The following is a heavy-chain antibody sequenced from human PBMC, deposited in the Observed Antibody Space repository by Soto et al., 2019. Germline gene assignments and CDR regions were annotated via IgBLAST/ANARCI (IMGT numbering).Heavy chain of an antibody. D-gene: IGHD4-4*01. J-gene: IGHJ3*02. CDR3: ARPPRTVRLDAFDI. CDR1: GGSISSSSYY. CDR2: IYYSGST. Sequence: SETLSLTCTVSGGSISSSSYYWGWIRQPPGKGLEWIGSIYYSGSTYYNPSLKSRVTISVDTSKNQFSLKLSSVTAADTAVYYCARPPRTVRLDAFDIWGQGTMVTVSS. V-gene: IGHV4-39*01.